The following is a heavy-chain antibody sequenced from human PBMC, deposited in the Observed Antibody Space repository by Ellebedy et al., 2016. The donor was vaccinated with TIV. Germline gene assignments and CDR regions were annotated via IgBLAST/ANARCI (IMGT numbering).Heavy chain of an antibody. CDR3: AKDLTPSSSWYGGIDF. J-gene: IGHJ4*02. V-gene: IGHV3-23*01. Sequence: PGGSLRLSCAASGFTFSSYAMTWVRQAPGKGLEWVSTINGGGVTTYYADSVKGRFTISRDNSKNTLSLQMNSLRAEDTAIYYCAKDLTPSSSWYGGIDFWGQGTLVTVSS. CDR1: GFTFSSYA. D-gene: IGHD6-13*01. CDR2: INGGGVTT.